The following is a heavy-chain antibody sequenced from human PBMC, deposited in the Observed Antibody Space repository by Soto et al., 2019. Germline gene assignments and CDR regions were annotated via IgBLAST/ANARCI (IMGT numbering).Heavy chain of an antibody. V-gene: IGHV1-2*02. D-gene: IGHD2-2*01. CDR1: GYTFTGYY. J-gene: IGHJ6*02. CDR3: ARERYQVISDGMDV. Sequence: QVQLVQSGADVKTPGASVRVSCKASGYTFTGYYVHWVREAPGQGLEWMGCINPETGGTSYAQKFQGRVTLSRDTSINTASLELSRLRFDDAPVYFCARERYQVISDGMDVWGQGTTVTVSS. CDR2: INPETGGT.